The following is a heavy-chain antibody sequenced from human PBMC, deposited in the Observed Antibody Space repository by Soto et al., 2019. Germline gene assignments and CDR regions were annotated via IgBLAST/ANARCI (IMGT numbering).Heavy chain of an antibody. CDR2: IFYSGST. J-gene: IGHJ6*02. CDR3: ARGSPPSKYGLDV. CDR1: GGSISYYY. D-gene: IGHD6-13*01. V-gene: IGHV4-59*01. Sequence: SETLSLTCTVSGGSISYYYWNWIRQSPGKGLEWIGYIFYSGSTHYNPSLKGRVTISIDTSKNQLSLRLTSVTAADTAVYFCARGSPPSKYGLDVWGQGTTVTVSS.